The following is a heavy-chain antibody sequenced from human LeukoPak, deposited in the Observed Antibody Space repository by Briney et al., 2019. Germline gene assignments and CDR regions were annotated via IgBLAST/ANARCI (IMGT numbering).Heavy chain of an antibody. CDR2: ISSSSSTI. CDR3: AREIDIAPTV. D-gene: IGHD5-12*01. V-gene: IGHV3-48*04. Sequence: GGSLRLSCAASGFTFSSYSMNWVRQAPGKGLEWVSYISSSSSTIYYADSVKGRFTISRDNAKNSLYLQMNSLRAEDTAVYYCAREIDIAPTVWGQGTLVTVSS. CDR1: GFTFSSYS. J-gene: IGHJ4*02.